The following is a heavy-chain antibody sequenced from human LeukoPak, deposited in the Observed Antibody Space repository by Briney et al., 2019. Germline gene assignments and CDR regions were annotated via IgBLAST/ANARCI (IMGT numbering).Heavy chain of an antibody. Sequence: PGGSLRLSCAASGFTFSSYAMTWVRQAPGKGLEWVSGISGSGGSTYYADSVKGRFTISRDNSKNTLYLQMNSLRAEDTAVYYCATYRSGRSLGGYWGQGTLVTVSS. CDR3: ATYRSGRSLGGY. V-gene: IGHV3-23*01. J-gene: IGHJ4*02. CDR2: ISGSGGST. CDR1: GFTFSSYA. D-gene: IGHD6-19*01.